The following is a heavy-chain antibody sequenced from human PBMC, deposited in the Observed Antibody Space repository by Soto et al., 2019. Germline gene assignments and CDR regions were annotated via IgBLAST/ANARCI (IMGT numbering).Heavy chain of an antibody. V-gene: IGHV3-21*01. CDR2: ISSSSSYI. CDR1: GFTFSSYS. J-gene: IGHJ6*02. CDR3: ARDVHSKYSSGYYYGMDV. D-gene: IGHD6-19*01. Sequence: ERALRLSCADSGFTFSSYSMNWVRQAPGKGLEWVSSISSSSSYIYYADSVKGRFTIPRDNAKNSLYLQMNSLRAEDTAVYYCARDVHSKYSSGYYYGMDVWGQGTTVTVS.